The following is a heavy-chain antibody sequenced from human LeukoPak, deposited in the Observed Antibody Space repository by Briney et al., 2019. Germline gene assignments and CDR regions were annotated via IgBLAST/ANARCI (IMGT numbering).Heavy chain of an antibody. CDR2: INAGNGNT. D-gene: IGHD2-2*03. J-gene: IGHJ6*02. CDR3: AREAGYYYYYGMDV. CDR1: GYTFTSYA. V-gene: IGHV1-3*01. Sequence: ASVKVSCKASGYTFTSYAMHWVRQAPGQRLEWMGWINAGNGNTKYSRKFQGRVTITRDTSASTAYMELSSLRSEDTAVYYCAREAGYYYYYGMDVWGQGTTVTVSS.